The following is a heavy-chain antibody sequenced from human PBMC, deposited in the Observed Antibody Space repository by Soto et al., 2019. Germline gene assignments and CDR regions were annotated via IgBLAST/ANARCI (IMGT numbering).Heavy chain of an antibody. CDR1: GFTFDDYA. J-gene: IGHJ3*02. CDR2: ISWNSGSI. CDR3: AKEAVPAEYYYGSGSYAFDI. D-gene: IGHD3-10*01. V-gene: IGHV3-9*01. Sequence: GGSLRLSCAASGFTFDDYAMHWVRQAPGKGLEWVSGISWNSGSIGYVDSVKGRFTISRDNAKNSLYLQMNSLRAEDTALYYCAKEAVPAEYYYGSGSYAFDIWGQGTMVTVSS.